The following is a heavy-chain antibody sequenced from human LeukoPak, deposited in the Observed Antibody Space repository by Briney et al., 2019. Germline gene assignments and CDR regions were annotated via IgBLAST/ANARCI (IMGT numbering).Heavy chain of an antibody. CDR3: TRDGGEGGNSAFDI. Sequence: GGSLRLSCAASGFTFSDYILDWVRQAPGKGLEWVGRIRRRTNSYTTEYAASVKGRFIISRDDSKNSLYLHMNSLKTEDTAVYHCTRDGGEGGNSAFDIWGQGTMVTVSS. CDR1: GFTFSDYI. D-gene: IGHD3-16*01. V-gene: IGHV3-72*01. J-gene: IGHJ3*02. CDR2: IRRRTNSYTT.